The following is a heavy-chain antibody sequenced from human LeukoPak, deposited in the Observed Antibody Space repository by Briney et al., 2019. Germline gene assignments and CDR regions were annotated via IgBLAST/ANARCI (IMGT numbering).Heavy chain of an antibody. CDR2: IYHSGST. CDR1: GYSISSGYY. CDR3: ARAYCSSTSCYDGLGYNWFDP. V-gene: IGHV4-38-2*01. D-gene: IGHD2-2*01. Sequence: SETLSLTCAVSGYSISSGYYWGWIRQPPGKGLVGIGSIYHSGSTYYNPSLKSRVTISVDTSKNQFSLKLSSVTAADTAVYYCARAYCSSTSCYDGLGYNWFDPWGQGTLVTVSS. J-gene: IGHJ5*02.